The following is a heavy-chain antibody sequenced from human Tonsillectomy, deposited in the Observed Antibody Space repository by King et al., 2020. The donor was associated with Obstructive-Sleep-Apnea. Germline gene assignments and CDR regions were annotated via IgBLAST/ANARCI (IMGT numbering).Heavy chain of an antibody. D-gene: IGHD3-10*02. CDR3: ARDSGYVSLYFCFDY. Sequence: QLVQSGGGVVQPGRSLRLSCAASGFTFSSYAMHWVRQAPGKGLEWVAVISFDGSNKYYADSVKGRFTISRENSKNTMYLQMNSLKAEDTAVYYCARDSGYVSLYFCFDYWGQGTLVTVSS. V-gene: IGHV3-30*04. J-gene: IGHJ4*02. CDR1: GFTFSSYA. CDR2: ISFDGSNK.